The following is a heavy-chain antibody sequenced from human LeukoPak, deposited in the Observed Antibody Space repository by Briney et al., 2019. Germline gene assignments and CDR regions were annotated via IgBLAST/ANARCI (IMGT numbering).Heavy chain of an antibody. CDR1: GYTFTSYY. V-gene: IGHV1-46*01. D-gene: IGHD5-18*01. CDR3: ARTSRDTAMAGNSFDY. Sequence: GASVKVSCKASGYTFTSYYMHWVRQAPGQGLEWMGIINPSGGSTSYAQKFQGRVTMTRDMSTSTAYMELRSLRSDDTAVYYCARTSRDTAMAGNSFDYWGQGTLVTVSS. CDR2: INPSGGST. J-gene: IGHJ4*02.